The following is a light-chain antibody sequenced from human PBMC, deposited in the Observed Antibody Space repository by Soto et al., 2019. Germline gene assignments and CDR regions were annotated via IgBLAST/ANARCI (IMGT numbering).Light chain of an antibody. Sequence: SYELTQPPSVSVAPGQTARITGWGNNIGIKGVHWYQQKPGQAPVLVLYNDSDRPSGIPERFSGSNSGNAATLTISRVEAGDEADYYCQVWDSDHSYVFGAGTKLTVL. J-gene: IGLJ1*01. CDR3: QVWDSDHSYV. CDR1: NIGIKG. CDR2: NDS. V-gene: IGLV3-21*02.